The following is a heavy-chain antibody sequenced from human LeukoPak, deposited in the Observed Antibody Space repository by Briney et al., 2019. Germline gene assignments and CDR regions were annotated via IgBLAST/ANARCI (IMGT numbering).Heavy chain of an antibody. J-gene: IGHJ4*02. D-gene: IGHD5-18*01. Sequence: GGSLRLSCAASGFTFSVYWMHWVRQAPGRGLVWVSLINSDGSSTRYADSVKGRFTISRDNAKNTLYLQMNSLRAEDTAVYYCARAESYSWRDWGQGTLVTVSS. V-gene: IGHV3-74*01. CDR1: GFTFSVYW. CDR3: ARAESYSWRD. CDR2: INSDGSST.